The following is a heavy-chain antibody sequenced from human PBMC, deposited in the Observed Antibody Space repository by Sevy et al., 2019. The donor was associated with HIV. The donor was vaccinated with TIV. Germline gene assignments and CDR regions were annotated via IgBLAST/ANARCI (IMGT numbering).Heavy chain of an antibody. J-gene: IGHJ4*02. Sequence: ASVKVSCKASGYTFTSYYMHWVRQAPGQGLEWMEIINPSGGSTSYAQKFQGRVTMTRDTSTSTVYMELSSLRSEDTAVYYCARNVDTAMVTFYYFDYWGQGTLVTVSS. CDR3: ARNVDTAMVTFYYFDY. D-gene: IGHD5-18*01. CDR1: GYTFTSYY. V-gene: IGHV1-46*01. CDR2: INPSGGST.